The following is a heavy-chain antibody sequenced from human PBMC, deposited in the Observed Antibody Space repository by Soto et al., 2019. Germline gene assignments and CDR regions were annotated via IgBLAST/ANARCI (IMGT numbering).Heavy chain of an antibody. Sequence: QVQLVESGGXVVQPGRSLRLSCAASGFTFSSYGMHWVRQAPGKGLEWVAVIWYDGSNKYYADSVKGRFTISRNNSKNTLYLQMNSLRAEDTAVYYCARDNHGGAIDYWGQGTLVTVSS. CDR1: GFTFSSYG. CDR2: IWYDGSNK. D-gene: IGHD1-26*01. J-gene: IGHJ4*02. V-gene: IGHV3-33*01. CDR3: ARDNHGGAIDY.